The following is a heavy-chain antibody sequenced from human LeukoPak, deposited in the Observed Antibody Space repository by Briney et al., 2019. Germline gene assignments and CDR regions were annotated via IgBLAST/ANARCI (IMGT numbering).Heavy chain of an antibody. Sequence: SETLSLTCAVYGGSFSGYYWSWIRQPPGKGLEWIGEINHSGSTNYNPSLKSRVTISVDTSKNQFSLKLSSVTAADTAVYYCARVHSSSYYFDYWGQGTLVTVSS. V-gene: IGHV4-34*01. D-gene: IGHD6-6*01. CDR3: ARVHSSSYYFDY. CDR2: INHSGST. J-gene: IGHJ4*02. CDR1: GGSFSGYY.